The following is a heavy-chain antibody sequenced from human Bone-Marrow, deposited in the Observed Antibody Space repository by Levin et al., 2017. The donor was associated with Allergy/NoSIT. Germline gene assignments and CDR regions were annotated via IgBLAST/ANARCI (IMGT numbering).Heavy chain of an antibody. J-gene: IGHJ6*02. D-gene: IGHD2-2*01. Sequence: AGGSLRLSCAASGLTFSNAWMTWVRQAPGKGLEWVGRIKSKADGGTRDYAAPVKGRFTISRDDSKNTLYLQMNTMEIEDTAVYYCATDGGVTSRVGVLVPAASHYYYYGMDVWGQGTTVTVSS. CDR3: ATDGGVTSRVGVLVPAASHYYYYGMDV. CDR2: IKSKADGGTR. CDR1: GLTFSNAW. V-gene: IGHV3-15*01.